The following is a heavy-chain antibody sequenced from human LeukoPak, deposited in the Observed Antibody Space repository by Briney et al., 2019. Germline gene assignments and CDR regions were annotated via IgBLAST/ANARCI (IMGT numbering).Heavy chain of an antibody. Sequence: ASVKVSCKASGYTFTGYYMHWVRQAPGQGLEWMGWINLNSGGTNYAQKFQGRVTMTRDTSISTAYMELSRLRSDDTAVYYCARGEGDIVVVVAATIDYWGQGTLVTVSS. V-gene: IGHV1-2*02. D-gene: IGHD2-15*01. CDR3: ARGEGDIVVVVAATIDY. CDR1: GYTFTGYY. CDR2: INLNSGGT. J-gene: IGHJ4*02.